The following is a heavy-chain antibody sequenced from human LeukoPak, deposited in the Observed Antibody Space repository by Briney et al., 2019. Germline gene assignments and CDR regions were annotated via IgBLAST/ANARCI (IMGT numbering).Heavy chain of an antibody. J-gene: IGHJ2*01. CDR1: GGSVSSGSYY. Sequence: SETLSLTCTVSGGSVSSGSYYWNWIRQPPGKGLEWIGYVYYSGSTKYNPSLKSRVTISVDTSNNQFSLKLNSVTAADTAIYYCARRSASSYWYFDLWGRGTLVTVSS. V-gene: IGHV4-61*01. CDR3: ARRSASSYWYFDL. CDR2: VYYSGST. D-gene: IGHD3-3*01.